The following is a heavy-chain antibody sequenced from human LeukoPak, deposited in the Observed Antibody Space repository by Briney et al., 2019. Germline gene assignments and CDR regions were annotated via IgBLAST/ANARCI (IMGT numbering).Heavy chain of an antibody. CDR2: INHSGST. CDR1: GGSFSGYY. Sequence: SETLSLTCAVYGGSFSGYYWSWIRQPPGKGLEWIGEINHSGSTNYNPSLKSRVTISVDTSKNQFSLKLSSVTAADTAVYYCARGGYYYREDLTNWGQGALVTVSS. CDR3: ARGGYYYREDLTN. J-gene: IGHJ4*02. D-gene: IGHD3-10*01. V-gene: IGHV4-34*01.